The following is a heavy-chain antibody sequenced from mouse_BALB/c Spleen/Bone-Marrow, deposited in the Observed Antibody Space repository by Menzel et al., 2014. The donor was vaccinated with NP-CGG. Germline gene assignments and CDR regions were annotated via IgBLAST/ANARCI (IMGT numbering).Heavy chain of an antibody. Sequence: VQLVESGPGLVAPSQSLSITCTGSGFSLTGYGVNWVRRPPGKGLEWLGMILGDGSTDYNSTLKSRLSISKDNSKSQVFLKMNSLQTDDTARYYCARAFYYGSTYEGFVYWGQGTLVTVSA. CDR1: GFSLTGYG. CDR2: ILGDGST. J-gene: IGHJ3*01. D-gene: IGHD1-1*01. CDR3: ARAFYYGSTYEGFVY. V-gene: IGHV2-6-7*01.